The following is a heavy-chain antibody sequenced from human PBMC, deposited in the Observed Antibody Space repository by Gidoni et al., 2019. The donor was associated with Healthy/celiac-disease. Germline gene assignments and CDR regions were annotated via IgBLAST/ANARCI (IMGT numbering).Heavy chain of an antibody. J-gene: IGHJ3*02. D-gene: IGHD2-2*01. Sequence: VQLVESGGGLVKPGGSLRLSCAASGFTFSSYSLKWVRQAPGKGLEGVSSISSSSSYIYYADSVKGRFTISRDNAKNSLYLQRNSLRAEDTAVYYCAREGCSSTSCYAGYGDAFDIWGQGTMVTVSS. CDR3: AREGCSSTSCYAGYGDAFDI. V-gene: IGHV3-21*01. CDR1: GFTFSSYS. CDR2: ISSSSSYI.